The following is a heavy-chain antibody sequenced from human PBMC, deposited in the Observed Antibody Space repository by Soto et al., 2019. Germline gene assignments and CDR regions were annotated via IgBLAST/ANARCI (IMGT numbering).Heavy chain of an antibody. CDR3: ARLNGIAAAHGAFDI. J-gene: IGHJ3*02. CDR1: GYSLTSYW. D-gene: IGHD6-13*01. CDR2: IYPGDSDT. V-gene: IGHV5-51*01. Sequence: GESLQISCKGSGYSLTSYWIGWVRQMPGKGLEWMGIIYPGDSDTRYSPSFQGQVTISADKSISTAYLQWSSLKASDTAMYYCARLNGIAAAHGAFDIWGQGTMVTVSS.